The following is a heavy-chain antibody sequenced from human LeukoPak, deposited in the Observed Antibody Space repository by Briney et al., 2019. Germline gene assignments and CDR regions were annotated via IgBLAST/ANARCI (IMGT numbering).Heavy chain of an antibody. CDR1: GFTFSSYA. CDR3: AKQKGYCSGGSCYYSDY. CDR2: LSGSGAST. V-gene: IGHV3-23*01. Sequence: GGSLRLSCAASGFTFSSYAMSWVRQAPGKGLECVSTLSGSGASTSYADSVKGRFTISRDNSKNTLYLQMNSLRAEDTARYYCAKQKGYCSGGSCYYSDYWGQGTLVTVSS. J-gene: IGHJ4*02. D-gene: IGHD2-15*01.